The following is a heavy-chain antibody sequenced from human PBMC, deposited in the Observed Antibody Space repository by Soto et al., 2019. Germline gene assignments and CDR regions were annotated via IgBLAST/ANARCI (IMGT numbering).Heavy chain of an antibody. J-gene: IGHJ4*02. D-gene: IGHD2-2*01. CDR3: ARGPPAGPLDN. CDR1: GGSITSYS. CDR2: IYYSGST. V-gene: IGHV4-59*01. Sequence: SETLSLTCTVSGGSITSYSWSWVRQPPGKGLEWVGYIYYSGSTNYNPSLKSRVTISVDTSKNQFSLKLSSVTAADTAVYYCARGPPAGPLDNWGRGTLVTVSS.